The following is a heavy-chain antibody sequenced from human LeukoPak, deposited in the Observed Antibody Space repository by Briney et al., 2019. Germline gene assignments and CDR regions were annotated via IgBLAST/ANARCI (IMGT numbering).Heavy chain of an antibody. V-gene: IGHV3-33*01. J-gene: IGHJ4*02. CDR1: GVTFNNYG. CDR2: IWYEVSNK. Sequence: GGSLRLSCAAPGVTFNNYGMHWDRQAPGKGLEWVAVIWYEVSNKYYADSVKGRFTISRDNSKNTLYLQMNSLRAEDTAVYYCARVGTSWAFDYWGEGTLVTVSS. D-gene: IGHD2-2*01. CDR3: ARVGTSWAFDY.